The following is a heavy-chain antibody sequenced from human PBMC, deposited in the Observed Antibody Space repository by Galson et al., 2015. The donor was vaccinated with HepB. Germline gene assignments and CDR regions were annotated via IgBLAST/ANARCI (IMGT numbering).Heavy chain of an antibody. D-gene: IGHD3-3*01. CDR3: ARASRFSDLWKRNPDYYYYMDV. Sequence: SLRLSCAASGFTFNRYAMNWVRQAPGKGLEWVSGVSASGAGTYYADSVQGRFTISRDNSKNTLYLQMNSLRAEDTALYYCARASRFSDLWKRNPDYYYYMDVWGKGTTVIVSS. CDR1: GFTFNRYA. J-gene: IGHJ6*03. CDR2: VSASGAGT. V-gene: IGHV3-23*01.